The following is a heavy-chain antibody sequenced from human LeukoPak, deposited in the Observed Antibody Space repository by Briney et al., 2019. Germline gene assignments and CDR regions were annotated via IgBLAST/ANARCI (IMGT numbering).Heavy chain of an antibody. CDR2: IYSGGST. CDR3: ARDSGHGFGELSQ. D-gene: IGHD3-10*01. Sequence: GGSLRLSCAAAGFTVSSNYMSWVRQAPGKGLEWVSVIYSGGSTYYADSVKGRFTISRHNSKNTLYLQMNSLRAEDTAVYYCARDSGHGFGELSQWGQGTLVTVSS. V-gene: IGHV3-53*04. CDR1: GFTVSSNY. J-gene: IGHJ4*02.